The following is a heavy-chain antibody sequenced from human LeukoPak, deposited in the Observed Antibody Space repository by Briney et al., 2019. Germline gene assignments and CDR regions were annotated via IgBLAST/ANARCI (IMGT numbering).Heavy chain of an antibody. V-gene: IGHV3-66*01. CDR1: GFTVSTNY. CDR3: ARDLGYSAYATVRGYSVDI. Sequence: PGESLRLSCAASGFTVSTNYMSWVRQAPGKGVEWVSIIYIGGSTYYADTMKGRFTISRDISQNTLYLQMNSLRAEDTAVYYCARDLGYSAYATVRGYSVDIWGQGTMVTVS. CDR2: IYIGGST. J-gene: IGHJ3*02. D-gene: IGHD5-12*01.